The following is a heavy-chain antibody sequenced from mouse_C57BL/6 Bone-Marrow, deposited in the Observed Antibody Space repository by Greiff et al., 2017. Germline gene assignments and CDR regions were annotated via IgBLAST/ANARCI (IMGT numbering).Heavy chain of an antibody. J-gene: IGHJ1*03. CDR1: GYTFTDYE. CDR3: TKNYYGSSYCYWYFDV. V-gene: IGHV1-15*01. D-gene: IGHD1-1*01. Sequence: QVQLQQSGAELVRPGASVTLSCKASGYTFTDYEMHWVKQTPVHGLEWIGAIDPETGGTAYNQKFKGKAILTADKSSSTAYMELRSLTSEDSAVYYCTKNYYGSSYCYWYFDVWGTGTTVTVSS. CDR2: IDPETGGT.